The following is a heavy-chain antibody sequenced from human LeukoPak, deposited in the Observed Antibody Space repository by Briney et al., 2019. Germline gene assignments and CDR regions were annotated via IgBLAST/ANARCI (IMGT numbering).Heavy chain of an antibody. J-gene: IGHJ5*02. V-gene: IGHV1-8*01. CDR2: MNPNSGNT. Sequence: EASVKVSCKASGYTFTSYDINWVRQATGQGLEWMGWMNPNSGNTGYAQKFQGRVTMTRNTSISTAYMELSSLRSEDTAVYYCARGWSSGWYSGNWFDPWDQGTLVTVSS. CDR1: GYTFTSYD. CDR3: ARGWSSGWYSGNWFDP. D-gene: IGHD6-19*01.